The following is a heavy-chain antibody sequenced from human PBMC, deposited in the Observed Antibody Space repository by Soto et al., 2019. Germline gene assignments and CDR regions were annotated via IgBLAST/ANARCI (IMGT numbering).Heavy chain of an antibody. CDR2: ISAYNGNT. V-gene: IGHV1-18*01. Sequence: QGHLVQSGAEVKTPGASVKVSCQTSGYTPTNYDIPWVRQAPGEGLEWMGWISAYNGNTNYAQKLQGRLTMTKDIHTKTAYMELRSLRSDDTAVDYWARALYRSGTYYAFDQWGQGTLVTVSS. CDR1: GYTPTNYD. CDR3: ARALYRSGTYYAFDQ. D-gene: IGHD1-26*01. J-gene: IGHJ4*02.